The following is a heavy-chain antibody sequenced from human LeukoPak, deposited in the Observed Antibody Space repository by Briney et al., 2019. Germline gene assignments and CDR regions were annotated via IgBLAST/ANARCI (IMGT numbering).Heavy chain of an antibody. V-gene: IGHV3-21*04. CDR2: ISSSSSFI. D-gene: IGHD7-27*01. CDR1: GFTFSTYS. Sequence: GGSLRLSCAASGFTFSTYSMHWVRQAPGKGPEWVSAISSSSSFIYYADSMKGRFTISRDNAKNSLYLQMNSLRAEDMALYYCAKDRKPELGDAFDIWGQGTMVTVSS. CDR3: AKDRKPELGDAFDI. J-gene: IGHJ3*02.